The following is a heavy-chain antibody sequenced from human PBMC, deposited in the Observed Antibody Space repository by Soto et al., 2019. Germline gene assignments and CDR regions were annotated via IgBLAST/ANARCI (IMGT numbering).Heavy chain of an antibody. CDR2: IFSNDEK. CDR1: GFSLSNARMG. D-gene: IGHD2-2*01. J-gene: IGHJ5*02. CDR3: ARRSGYCIRTSCNWFDP. V-gene: IGHV2-26*01. Sequence: QVTLKESGPVLVKPTETLTLTCTVSGFSLSNARMGVSWIRQPPGKALEWLAHIFSNDEKSYSTSLKRRLTISKDTSKSQVVLTMTNIDPVDTATYYCARRSGYCIRTSCNWFDPWGQGTLVTVSS.